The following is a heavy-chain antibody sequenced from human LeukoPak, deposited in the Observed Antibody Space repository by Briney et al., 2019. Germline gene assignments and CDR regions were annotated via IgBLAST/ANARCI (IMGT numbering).Heavy chain of an antibody. Sequence: GGSLRLSCAASGFTFSSYGMSWVRQAPGKGLEWVSSFGGSGGSIYYADSVKGRFTISRDNSKNTLYLRMNSLRAEDTAVYYCAKQGRDWLRDYYYYMDVWGKGTTVTISS. CDR2: FGGSGGSI. D-gene: IGHD3-9*01. CDR1: GFTFSSYG. CDR3: AKQGRDWLRDYYYYMDV. V-gene: IGHV3-23*01. J-gene: IGHJ6*03.